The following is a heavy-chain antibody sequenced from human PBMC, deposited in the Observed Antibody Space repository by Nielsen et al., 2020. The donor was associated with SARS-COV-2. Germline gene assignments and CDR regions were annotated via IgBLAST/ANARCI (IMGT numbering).Heavy chain of an antibody. J-gene: IGHJ3*01. CDR1: GFTFSSLW. CDR2: RKPDGSQK. Sequence: GESLKISCAASGFTFSSLWMSWVRQVPGKGLEWGADRKPDGSQKFYLDSVKGRFTISRDNAKNSMSLQMNSLRVEDTAVYYCARDWSRAFDVWGQGTMVTVSS. CDR3: ARDWSRAFDV. V-gene: IGHV3-7*01.